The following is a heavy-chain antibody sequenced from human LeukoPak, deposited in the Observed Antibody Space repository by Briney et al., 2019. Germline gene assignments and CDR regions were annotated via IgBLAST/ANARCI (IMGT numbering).Heavy chain of an antibody. CDR3: ARDGVWALGY. CDR2: IYTSGST. CDR1: GGSISSGSYY. J-gene: IGHJ4*02. V-gene: IGHV4-61*02. D-gene: IGHD1-26*01. Sequence: SQTLSLTCTVSGGSISSGSYYWGWLRQPAGKGLEWIGRIYTSGSTNYNPSLKSRVTISVDTSKNQFPLKLSSVTAADTAVYYCARDGVWALGYWGQGTLVTVSS.